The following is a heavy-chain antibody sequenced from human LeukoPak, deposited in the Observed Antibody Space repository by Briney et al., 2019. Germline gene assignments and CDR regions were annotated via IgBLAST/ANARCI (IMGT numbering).Heavy chain of an antibody. D-gene: IGHD4-17*01. CDR2: IYYSGST. V-gene: IGHV4-59*01. CDR3: ARTPNYGDYVWFYDY. CDR1: GGSISSYY. Sequence: SETLSLTCTVSGGSISSYYWSWIRQPPGQGLEWIGYIYYSGSTNYNPSLKSRVTISVDTSKNQFSLKLSSVTAADTAVYYCARTPNYGDYVWFYDYWGQGTLVTVSS. J-gene: IGHJ4*02.